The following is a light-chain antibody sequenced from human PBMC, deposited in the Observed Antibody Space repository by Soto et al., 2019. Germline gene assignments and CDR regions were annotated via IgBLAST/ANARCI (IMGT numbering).Light chain of an antibody. V-gene: IGKV1-17*01. Sequence: DIQVTQSPSSLSASLGDRVTITCRASQGIGNDLGWFQQKPGKAPKRLIYAASSLQSGVRSRFSGSGSGTEFTLTISSLQPEDFATYYCLQHNEYPLAFGGGTTVEI. CDR1: QGIGND. J-gene: IGKJ4*01. CDR3: LQHNEYPLA. CDR2: AAS.